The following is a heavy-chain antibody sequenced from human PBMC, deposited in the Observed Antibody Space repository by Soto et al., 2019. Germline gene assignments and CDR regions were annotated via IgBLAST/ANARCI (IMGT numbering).Heavy chain of an antibody. J-gene: IGHJ4*02. D-gene: IGHD3-10*01. CDR3: ARDLDGSGSYYTNY. V-gene: IGHV1-18*01. Sequence: ASVKVSCKTSGYTFSSIGISWVRQAPGQGLEWMGWISPHKGDTYYAQRLQGRVTMTTDTSTSTAYMELSSLRSDDTAVYFCARDLDGSGSYYTNYWGQGTLVTVSS. CDR2: ISPHKGDT. CDR1: GYTFSSIG.